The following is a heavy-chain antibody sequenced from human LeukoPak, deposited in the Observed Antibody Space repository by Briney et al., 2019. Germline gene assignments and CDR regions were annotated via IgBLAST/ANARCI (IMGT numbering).Heavy chain of an antibody. CDR1: GFTFSSYE. Sequence: GGSLRLSCAASGFTFSSYEMNWVRRAPGKGLEWVSYISSSGSTIYYADSVKGRFTISRDNAKNSLYLQMNSLRAEDTAVYYCAREFDTIEDYWGQGTLVTVSS. V-gene: IGHV3-48*03. CDR2: ISSSGSTI. CDR3: AREFDTIEDY. J-gene: IGHJ4*02. D-gene: IGHD3-10*01.